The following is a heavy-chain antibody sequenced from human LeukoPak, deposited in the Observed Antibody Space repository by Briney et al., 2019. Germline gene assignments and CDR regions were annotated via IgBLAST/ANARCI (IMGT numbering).Heavy chain of an antibody. CDR1: GFSFSSYE. V-gene: IGHV3-48*03. CDR3: ARSLSGYITDSLFEQ. J-gene: IGHJ4*02. D-gene: IGHD5-12*01. Sequence: GSLRLSCVVSGFSFSSYEMNWVRQAPGKGLEWVSYINSGHSVHYADSVKGRFTVSRDNARDSLYPQMNSLRAEDTAVYYCARSLSGYITDSLFEQWGQGTLVTVSS. CDR2: INSGHSV.